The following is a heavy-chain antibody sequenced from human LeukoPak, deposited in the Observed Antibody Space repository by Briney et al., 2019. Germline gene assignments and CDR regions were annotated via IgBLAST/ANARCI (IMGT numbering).Heavy chain of an antibody. CDR3: AKDIYPLQYSYGYDY. Sequence: PGGSLRLSCAASGFTFSSYSMNWVRQAPGKGLEWVSSISSSSSYIYYADSVKGRFTISRDNAKNSLYLQMNSLRAEDMALYYCAKDIYPLQYSYGYDYWGQGTLVTVSS. CDR2: ISSSSSYI. D-gene: IGHD5-18*01. J-gene: IGHJ4*02. CDR1: GFTFSSYS. V-gene: IGHV3-21*04.